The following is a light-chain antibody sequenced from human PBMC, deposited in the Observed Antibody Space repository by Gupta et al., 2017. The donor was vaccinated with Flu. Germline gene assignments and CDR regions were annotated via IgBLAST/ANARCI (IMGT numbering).Light chain of an antibody. CDR2: KND. Sequence: RVTISCSGTSSNRGSDTVSWYQQLPGAAPKVLSYKNDERPSGAAARFSGNKSGASASLVIDGLQAEDEAIYYGAQWDDSLDGPVFGGGTRLTVL. J-gene: IGLJ2*01. V-gene: IGLV1-44*01. CDR3: AQWDDSLDGPV. CDR1: SSNRGSDT.